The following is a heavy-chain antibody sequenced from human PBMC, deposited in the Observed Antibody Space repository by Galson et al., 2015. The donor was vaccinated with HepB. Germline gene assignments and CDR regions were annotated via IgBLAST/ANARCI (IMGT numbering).Heavy chain of an antibody. CDR1: GGSITGYY. D-gene: IGHD3-16*01. CDR3: ARSGQYAYATRDAFDL. V-gene: IGHV4-59*01. J-gene: IGHJ3*01. CDR2: ISSSGNT. Sequence: ATLSLTCIVSGGSITGYYWNWIRQAPGKGLEWMGYISSSGNTHYNPSLKSRVGISIDRSKNQFSLKVTSVTAADTAIYYCARSGQYAYATRDAFDLWGQGTVVSVSS.